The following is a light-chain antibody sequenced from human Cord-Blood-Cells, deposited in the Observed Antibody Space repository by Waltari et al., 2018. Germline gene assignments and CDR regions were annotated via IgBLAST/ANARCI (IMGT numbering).Light chain of an antibody. J-gene: IGKJ4*01. CDR1: QSARSY. CDR2: DAS. Sequence: EIVLTQSPATLSLSLGERATLSCRASQSARSYLAWYQQKPGQAPRLLIYDASNRATGIPARFSGSGSGTYCTLTLSSLEPEDFAVYYGQQRSNWLTFGGGTKVEIK. V-gene: IGKV3-11*01. CDR3: QQRSNWLT.